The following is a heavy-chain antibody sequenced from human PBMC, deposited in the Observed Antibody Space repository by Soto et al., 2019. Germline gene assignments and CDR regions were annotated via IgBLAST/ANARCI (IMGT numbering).Heavy chain of an antibody. CDR2: IYFYGITT. CDR1: GFTFNTHW. CDR3: ARGGAMGVDY. D-gene: IGHD1-26*01. J-gene: IGHJ4*02. V-gene: IGHV3-74*01. Sequence: EVQLVESGGGVVQPGGSLRLSCTASGFTFNTHWMHWVRQAPGKGLVWVSRIYFYGITTNYADSVKGRLTVSRDNAKNTVYLHVNTLRDEDTAVSYCARGGAMGVDYWGQGTLVTVSS.